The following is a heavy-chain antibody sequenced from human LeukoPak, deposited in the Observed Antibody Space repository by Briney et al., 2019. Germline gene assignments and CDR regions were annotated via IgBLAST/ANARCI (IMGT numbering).Heavy chain of an antibody. J-gene: IGHJ6*02. Sequence: SETLSLTCAIYGGPFSGYYWSWIRQPPGKGLEWIGEINHSGSTNYNPSLKSRVTISVDTSKNQFSLKLSSVTAADTAVYYCARAITMVRGVIVYYYYGMDVWGQGTTVTVSS. D-gene: IGHD3-10*01. CDR3: ARAITMVRGVIVYYYYGMDV. CDR2: INHSGST. CDR1: GGPFSGYY. V-gene: IGHV4-34*01.